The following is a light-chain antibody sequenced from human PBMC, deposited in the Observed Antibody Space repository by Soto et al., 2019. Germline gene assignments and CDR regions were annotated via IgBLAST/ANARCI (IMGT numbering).Light chain of an antibody. J-gene: IGKJ4*01. CDR1: LSVSSD. CDR2: RAF. CDR3: QQYNNWPLT. Sequence: IVLTQSPATLSLSPGERATLSCRASLSVSSDLAWYRQKPGQAPRLLSYRAFTRATGIPARFSGSGLGTDFTLTISSLKSEDFEVYYCQQYNNWPLTFGGGTKVDIK. V-gene: IGKV3-15*01.